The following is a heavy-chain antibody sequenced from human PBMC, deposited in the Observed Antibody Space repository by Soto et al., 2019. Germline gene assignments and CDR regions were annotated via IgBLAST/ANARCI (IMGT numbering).Heavy chain of an antibody. CDR1: GGSISSSSYY. J-gene: IGHJ4*02. CDR2: IYYSGST. Sequence: SETLSLTCTVSGGSISSSSYYWGWIRQPPGKGLEWIGSIYYSGSTYYNPSLKSRVTISVDTSKNQFSLKLSSVTAADTAVYYCLGYCSSTSCNSGYDDYWGQGTLVTVSS. V-gene: IGHV4-39*01. D-gene: IGHD2-2*02. CDR3: LGYCSSTSCNSGYDDY.